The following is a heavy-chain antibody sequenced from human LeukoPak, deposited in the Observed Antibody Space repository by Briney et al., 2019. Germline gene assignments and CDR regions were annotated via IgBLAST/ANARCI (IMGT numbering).Heavy chain of an antibody. D-gene: IGHD6-19*01. Sequence: PGGSLRLSCAASEFTFSSFWMHWVRQAAGRGLVWVSRINSDGSGIRWADSVKGRFTISRDNAKNTLYLQMNSLRAEDTAVYYCARERRSSGWYDAFDMRGQGTMVTVSS. V-gene: IGHV3-74*01. CDR1: EFTFSSFW. CDR3: ARERRSSGWYDAFDM. CDR2: INSDGSGI. J-gene: IGHJ3*02.